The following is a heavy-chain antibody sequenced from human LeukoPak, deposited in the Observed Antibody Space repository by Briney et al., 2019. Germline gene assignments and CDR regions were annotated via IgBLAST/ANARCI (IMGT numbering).Heavy chain of an antibody. Sequence: GESLKISCKGSGYSFTSYWIGWVRQMPGKGLEWMGTIYPGDSDTRYSPSFQGQVTISADKSISTAYLQWSSLKASDTAMYYCARTARDRYWYFDLWGRGTLITVSS. D-gene: IGHD5-24*01. V-gene: IGHV5-51*01. CDR1: GYSFTSYW. CDR3: ARTARDRYWYFDL. J-gene: IGHJ2*01. CDR2: IYPGDSDT.